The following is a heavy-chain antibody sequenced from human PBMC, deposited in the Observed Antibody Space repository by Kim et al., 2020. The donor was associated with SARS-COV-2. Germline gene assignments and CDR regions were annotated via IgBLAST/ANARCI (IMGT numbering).Heavy chain of an antibody. V-gene: IGHV1-2*02. D-gene: IGHD6-19*01. CDR3: ARQQYSTSGWYVVDSYYFDY. J-gene: IGHJ4*02. CDR2: INPNSGGT. Sequence: ASVKVSCKASGYTFTGYYMHWVRQAPGQGLEWMGWINPNSGGTNYAQKFQGRVTMTRDTSISTAYMELSRLRSDDTAVYYCARQQYSTSGWYVVDSYYFDYWGQGTLVTVSS. CDR1: GYTFTGYY.